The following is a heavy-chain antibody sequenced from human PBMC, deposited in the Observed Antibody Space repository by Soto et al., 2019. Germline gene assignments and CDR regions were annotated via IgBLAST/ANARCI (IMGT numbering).Heavy chain of an antibody. Sequence: ETLSLTCPVSCGSISSSSYYGGCILHPPGKGLEWIGSIYYSGSTYYNPSLKSRVTISVDTSKNQFSLKLSSVTAADTAVYYCARSPPLYYYDSSGYGDAFDIWGQGTMVTVSS. CDR1: CGSISSSSYY. CDR2: IYYSGST. CDR3: ARSPPLYYYDSSGYGDAFDI. D-gene: IGHD3-22*01. V-gene: IGHV4-39*01. J-gene: IGHJ3*02.